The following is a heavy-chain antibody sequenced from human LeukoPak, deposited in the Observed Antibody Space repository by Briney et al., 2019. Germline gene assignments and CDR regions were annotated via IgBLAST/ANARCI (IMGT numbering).Heavy chain of an antibody. CDR1: GFTFSSYS. V-gene: IGHV3-48*02. Sequence: GGSLRLSCAASGFTFSSYSMNWVRQAPGKGLEWVSYVSSGSNTLYYAESVKGRFTISRDNAKSSLYLQMNSLRDEDTAVYYCVRDWYFDLWGRGTRVTVSS. CDR3: VRDWYFDL. CDR2: VSSGSNTL. J-gene: IGHJ2*01.